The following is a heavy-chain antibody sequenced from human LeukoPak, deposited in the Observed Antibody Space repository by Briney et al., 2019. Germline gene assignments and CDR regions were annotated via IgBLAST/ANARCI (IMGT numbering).Heavy chain of an antibody. CDR1: GFTFSSYA. D-gene: IGHD2-2*01. CDR3: ARGEYCSSTSCYHIDY. J-gene: IGHJ4*02. V-gene: IGHV3-23*01. CDR2: ISGSGGST. Sequence: GGSLRLSCAASGFTFSSYAMSWVRQAPGKGLEWVSAISGSGGSTYYADSVKGRFTISRDNSKNSLYLQMNSLRAEDTAVYYCARGEYCSSTSCYHIDYWGQGTLVTVSS.